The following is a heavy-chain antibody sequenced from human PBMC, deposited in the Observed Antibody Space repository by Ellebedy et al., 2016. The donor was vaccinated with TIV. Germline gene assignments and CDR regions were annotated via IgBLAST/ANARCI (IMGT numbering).Heavy chain of an antibody. CDR2: IYHSGRT. D-gene: IGHD6-6*01. CDR3: ARDIGARWDY. V-gene: IGHV4-38-2*02. J-gene: IGHJ4*02. CDR1: GYSISSGYF. Sequence: MPSETLSLTCTVSGYSISSGYFWGWIRQPPGKGLEWIRSIYHSGRTYYNPSLKSRVTISVDTSKNQFSLKLSSVTGADTAVYYCARDIGARWDYWGQGTLVTVSS.